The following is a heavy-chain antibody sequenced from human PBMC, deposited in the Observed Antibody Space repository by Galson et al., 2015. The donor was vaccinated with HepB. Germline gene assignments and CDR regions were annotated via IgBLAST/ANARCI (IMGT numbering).Heavy chain of an antibody. CDR3: AKERYSSAIDY. V-gene: IGHV3-9*01. CDR2: ISWNSGSI. CDR1: GFTFDDYA. J-gene: IGHJ4*02. Sequence: SLRLSCAASGFTFDDYAMHWVRQAPGKGLEWVSGISWNSGSIGYADSVKGRFTISRDNAKNPLYLQMNSLRAEDTALYYCAKERYSSAIDYGGQGTLGTVSS. D-gene: IGHD6-25*01.